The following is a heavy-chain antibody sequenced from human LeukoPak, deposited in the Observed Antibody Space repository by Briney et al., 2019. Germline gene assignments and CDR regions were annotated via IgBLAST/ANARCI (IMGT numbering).Heavy chain of an antibody. V-gene: IGHV3-30*18. CDR3: AKDLQYYYDSSGYYDAFDI. CDR2: ISNDGSYK. Sequence: GGSLRLSCAASGFVFSTYGMHWVRQAPGQGLEWVAVISNDGSYKSFAVSPKGRLTISRDNSKNTLYLQMNSLRAEDTAVYYCAKDLQYYYDSSGYYDAFDIWGQGTMVTVSS. CDR1: GFVFSTYG. J-gene: IGHJ3*02. D-gene: IGHD3-22*01.